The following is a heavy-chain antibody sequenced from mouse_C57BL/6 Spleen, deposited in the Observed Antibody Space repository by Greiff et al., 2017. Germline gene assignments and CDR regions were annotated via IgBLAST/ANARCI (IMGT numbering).Heavy chain of an antibody. Sequence: QVQLQQPGAELVKPGASVKLSCKASGYTFTSCWMQWVKQRPGQGLEWIGEIDPSDSYTNYNQKFKGKATLTVDTSSSTAYMQLSSLTSEDSAVYYCARYHYGSSYRYFDVWGTGTTVTVSS. V-gene: IGHV1-50*01. J-gene: IGHJ1*03. CDR1: GYTFTSCW. CDR2: IDPSDSYT. D-gene: IGHD1-1*01. CDR3: ARYHYGSSYRYFDV.